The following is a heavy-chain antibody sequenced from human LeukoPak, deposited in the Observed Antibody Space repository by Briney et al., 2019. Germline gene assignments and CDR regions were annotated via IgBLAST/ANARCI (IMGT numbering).Heavy chain of an antibody. CDR1: GYTFTGYY. Sequence: ASVKVSCKASGYTFTGYYMHWVRQAPGQGLEWMGWINPNSGGTNYAQKFQGRVTMTRDTSISTAYMELSRLRSDDTAVYYCARDRGGGSSPFFQHWGQGTLVTVSS. V-gene: IGHV1-2*02. CDR3: ARDRGGGSSPFFQH. D-gene: IGHD6-6*01. J-gene: IGHJ1*01. CDR2: INPNSGGT.